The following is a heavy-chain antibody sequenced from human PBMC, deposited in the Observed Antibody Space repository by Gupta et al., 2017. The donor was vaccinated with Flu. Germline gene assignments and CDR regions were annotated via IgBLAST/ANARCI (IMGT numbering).Heavy chain of an antibody. CDR3: ARAWDVTVAGTFDY. CDR1: GFTFITHG. Sequence: EVQLVESGGGLVKPGGSLRLSCAASGFTFITHGMNWVRQAPGKGMEWVSSISSSSSYIYYADAVKGRFTISRHNAKNSLYLQMNSRRAEDTAVYYCARAWDVTVAGTFDYWGQGTLVTVSS. V-gene: IGHV3-21*01. D-gene: IGHD6-19*01. J-gene: IGHJ4*02. CDR2: ISSSSSYI.